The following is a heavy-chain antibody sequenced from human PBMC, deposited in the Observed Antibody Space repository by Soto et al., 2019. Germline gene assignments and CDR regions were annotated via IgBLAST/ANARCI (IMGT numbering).Heavy chain of an antibody. J-gene: IGHJ6*02. CDR2: IYYSGST. Sequence: SETLSLTCTVSGGSISSYYWSWIRQPPGKGLEWIGYIYYSGSTNYNPSLKSRVTISVDTSKNQFSLKLSSVTAADTAVYYGARVYWGIAAAGTVYYYYGMDVWAQGTTVTVSS. CDR1: GGSISSYY. V-gene: IGHV4-59*01. D-gene: IGHD6-13*01. CDR3: ARVYWGIAAAGTVYYYYGMDV.